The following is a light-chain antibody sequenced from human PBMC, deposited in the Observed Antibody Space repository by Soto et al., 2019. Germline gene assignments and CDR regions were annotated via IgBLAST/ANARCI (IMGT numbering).Light chain of an antibody. CDR2: GAS. Sequence: EIVFTQSPGTLSLSPGERATLSCRASQSVRSSSLAWYQQKPGQAPRLLIYGASSRATGIPDRFSGSGSGTDFTLTISRLEPEDFAVYYCQQYGRTFGQGTKVDI. CDR1: QSVRSSS. V-gene: IGKV3-20*01. CDR3: QQYGRT. J-gene: IGKJ1*01.